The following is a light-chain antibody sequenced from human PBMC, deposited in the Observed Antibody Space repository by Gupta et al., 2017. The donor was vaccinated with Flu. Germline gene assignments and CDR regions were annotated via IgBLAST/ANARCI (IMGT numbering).Light chain of an antibody. V-gene: IGLV2-23*02. CDR1: SDVGRYSL. CDR3: CSYVGSGRVV. Sequence: SDVGRYSLVSCYHQRAGEAPKFMIDEVRKLPSGVSSRFSCTKSSKTASLTSSGLQADDEDDYCCCSYVGSGRVVFGGGTKVTVL. J-gene: IGLJ2*01. CDR2: EVR.